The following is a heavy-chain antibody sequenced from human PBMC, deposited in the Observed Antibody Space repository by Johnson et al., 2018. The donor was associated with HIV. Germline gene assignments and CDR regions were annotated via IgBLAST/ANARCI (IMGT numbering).Heavy chain of an antibody. CDR2: IYSDGSS. CDR3: AKLIEYHDDGWDAFNI. V-gene: IGHV3-66*04. D-gene: IGHD3-16*01. Sequence: VQLVESGGGVVQPGRSLRLSCAASGFTVNTNYMSWVRQAPGKGLEWVSVIYSDGSSYYADSVKGRFTISRDNSKNTLYLQMNSLRTEDTAVYYCAKLIEYHDDGWDAFNIWGQGTMVTVSS. CDR1: GFTVNTNY. J-gene: IGHJ3*02.